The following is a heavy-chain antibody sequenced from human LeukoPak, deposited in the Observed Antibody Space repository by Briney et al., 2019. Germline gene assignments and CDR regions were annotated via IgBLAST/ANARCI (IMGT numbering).Heavy chain of an antibody. J-gene: IGHJ5*02. CDR2: LSAYNGNK. CDR3: ARAYYDILTGYFNWCDP. V-gene: IGHV1-18*04. Sequence: ASVKVSCKASGYTFTSYGISWVRQAPGQGREWVGWLSAYNGNKKYAQKLQGRVTMTTDTSTSTAYMELRSLRSDDTAVYYCARAYYDILTGYFNWCDPWGQGTLVTVS. D-gene: IGHD3-9*01. CDR1: GYTFTSYG.